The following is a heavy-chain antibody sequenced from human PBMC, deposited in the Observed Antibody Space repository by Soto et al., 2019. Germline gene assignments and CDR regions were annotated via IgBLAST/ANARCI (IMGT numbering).Heavy chain of an antibody. J-gene: IGHJ4*02. V-gene: IGHV4-4*07. CDR3: ARGNGDYVDS. D-gene: IGHD4-17*01. CDR2: IYSSGST. Sequence: QVQLQESGPGLVKPSETLSLTCTVSGGSISSYYWSWIRQPAGKGLEYIGRIYSSGSTNYNPSLTSRVTMSVDTSKIQFALKLTSVTGADTAVYYCARGNGDYVDSWGQGTLVTVSS. CDR1: GGSISSYY.